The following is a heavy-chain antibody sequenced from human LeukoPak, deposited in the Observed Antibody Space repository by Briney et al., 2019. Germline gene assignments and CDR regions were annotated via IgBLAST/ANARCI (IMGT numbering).Heavy chain of an antibody. V-gene: IGHV4-39*01. CDR1: GGSISSSNNY. CDR2: IYFGGSS. CDR3: ATRQVVPLFYFFT. J-gene: IGHJ4*02. Sequence: KPSETLSLTCSLSGGSISSSNNYWGWIRQPPGKGLEWIGSIYFGGSSYYSPSLKSRVTISVDTSKTQFSLKLDSVTAADTAVYYWATRQVVPLFYFFTRGPGNLGPVSS. D-gene: IGHD1-1*01.